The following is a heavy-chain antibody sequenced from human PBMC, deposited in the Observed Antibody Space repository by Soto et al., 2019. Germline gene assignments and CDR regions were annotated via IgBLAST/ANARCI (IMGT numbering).Heavy chain of an antibody. J-gene: IGHJ5*02. V-gene: IGHV1-18*04. CDR1: GYPFSKYG. CDR2: IKPDNGDT. Sequence: QLQLVQSGAEVERPGASVRVSCKAYGYPFSKYGISWIRQAPGQGLAWMGWIKPDNGDTNYAQKFQGRVTMTTDTSSNTASMGLMSLRSDDTAVYYCATSYDSGFDPWGQGTLVSVSS. CDR3: ATSYDSGFDP. D-gene: IGHD5-12*01.